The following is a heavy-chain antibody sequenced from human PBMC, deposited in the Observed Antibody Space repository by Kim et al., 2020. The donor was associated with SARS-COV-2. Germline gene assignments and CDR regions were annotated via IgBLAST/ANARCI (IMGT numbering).Heavy chain of an antibody. V-gene: IGHV4-4*07. J-gene: IGHJ3*01. CDR2: T. Sequence: TNFWPSLKSRVSMSLDRSKNEISLKLGSVTAADTAVYFCARAPTGNGFDVWGQGTLLIVSS. CDR3: ARAPTGNGFDV.